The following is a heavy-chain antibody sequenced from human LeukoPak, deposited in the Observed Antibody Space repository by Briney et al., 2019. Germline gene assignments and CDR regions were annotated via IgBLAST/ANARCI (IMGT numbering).Heavy chain of an antibody. Sequence: GGSLRLSCAASGFTVSSNYMSWVRQAPGKGLEWVSVIYSGGSTYSADSVKCRFTISRHTSTNTLYLQMNSLRAEDTAVYYCARTPGYSSSPDPFFDYWGQGTLVTVSS. V-gene: IGHV3-53*04. CDR3: ARTPGYSSSPDPFFDY. CDR1: GFTVSSNY. J-gene: IGHJ4*02. D-gene: IGHD6-13*01. CDR2: IYSGGST.